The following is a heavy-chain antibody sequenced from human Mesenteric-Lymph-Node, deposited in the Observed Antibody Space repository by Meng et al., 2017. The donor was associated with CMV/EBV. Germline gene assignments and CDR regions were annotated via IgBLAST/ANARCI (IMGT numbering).Heavy chain of an antibody. CDR1: GGSIRSSSYY. D-gene: IGHD1-26*01. CDR3: ARPSSYLTYGLDV. V-gene: IGHV4-39*07. Sequence: GSLRPSCTVPGGSIRSSSYYWGWIRQPPGEGLEWIGSIYYSGSTDYNPSLKSRVTISVDRSKNQFSLKVNSVTAADTAVYYCARPSSYLTYGLDVWGQGTTVTVSS. J-gene: IGHJ6*02. CDR2: IYYSGST.